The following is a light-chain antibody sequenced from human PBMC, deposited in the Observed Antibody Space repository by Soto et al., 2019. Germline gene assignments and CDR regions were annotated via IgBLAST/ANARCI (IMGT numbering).Light chain of an antibody. Sequence: QSVLIQPPSASGTPGQRVTISCSGSSFNIGSNYVYWYQQLPGTAPKLLIYRNNQRPSGVPDRFSGSKSGTSASLAISGLRSEEEADYYCAAWDDSLSDYWVFGGGTKLTVL. J-gene: IGLJ3*02. CDR2: RNN. V-gene: IGLV1-47*01. CDR3: AAWDDSLSDYWV. CDR1: SFNIGSNY.